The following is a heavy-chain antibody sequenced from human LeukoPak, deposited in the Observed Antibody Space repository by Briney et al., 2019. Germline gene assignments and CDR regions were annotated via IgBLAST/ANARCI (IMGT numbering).Heavy chain of an antibody. J-gene: IGHJ4*02. Sequence: PSETLSLTCAVYGGSFSGYYWSWIRQPPGKGLEWIGEINHSGSTNYNPSLKSRVTIPVDTSKNQSSLKLSSVTAADTAVYYCARRWPFIEAADNWGQGTLVTVSS. D-gene: IGHD6-13*01. CDR2: INHSGST. V-gene: IGHV4-34*01. CDR1: GGSFSGYY. CDR3: ARRWPFIEAADN.